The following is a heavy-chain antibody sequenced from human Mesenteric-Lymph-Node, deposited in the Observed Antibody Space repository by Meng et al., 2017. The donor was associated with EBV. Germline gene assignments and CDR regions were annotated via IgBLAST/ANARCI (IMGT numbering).Heavy chain of an antibody. D-gene: IGHD1-26*01. J-gene: IGHJ4*02. CDR3: ARVEVGITSGDY. V-gene: IGHV1-18*01. CDR1: GYTFTNDG. Sequence: HAQTVHVVGEVKKPGASVKAPCKASGYTFTNDGITWVRQAPGQGLEWMGWINAYNGDTNYAQTLQGRVTMTTDTSTSTAYMELRSLRSDDTAVYYCARVEVGITSGDYWGQGTLVTVSS. CDR2: INAYNGDT.